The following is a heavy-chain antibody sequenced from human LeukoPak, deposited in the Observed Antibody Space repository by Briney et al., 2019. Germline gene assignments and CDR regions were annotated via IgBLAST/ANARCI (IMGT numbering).Heavy chain of an antibody. V-gene: IGHV3-23*01. Sequence: GGSLRLSCAASGFTFSSYAMSWVRQAPGKGLEWVSAISGSGGSTYYADSVKGRFTISRDNSKNTLYLQMNSLRAEDTAVYYCATSMVRGAARGGAFDIWGQGTMVTVSS. CDR1: GFTFSSYA. CDR2: ISGSGGST. J-gene: IGHJ3*02. CDR3: ATSMVRGAARGGAFDI. D-gene: IGHD3-10*01.